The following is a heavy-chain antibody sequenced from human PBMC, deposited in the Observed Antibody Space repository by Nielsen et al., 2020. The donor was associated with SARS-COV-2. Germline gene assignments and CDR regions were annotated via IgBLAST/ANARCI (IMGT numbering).Heavy chain of an antibody. D-gene: IGHD3-10*01. V-gene: IGHV2-70*12. J-gene: IGHJ4*02. CDR2: IDWDDDE. CDR3: AHVPYGSGSYGFDY. CDR1: GFSLGTSGMC. Sequence: SGPTLVKPTQTLTLTCTFSGFSLGTSGMCVSWIRPPPGKALEWLALIDWDDDEYYSTSLKTRLTISKDTSKNQVLLTMTNINPVDTATYYCAHVPYGSGSYGFDYWGQGTLVTVSS.